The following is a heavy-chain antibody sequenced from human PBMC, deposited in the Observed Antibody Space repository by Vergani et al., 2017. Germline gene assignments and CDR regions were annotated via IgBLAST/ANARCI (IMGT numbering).Heavy chain of an antibody. D-gene: IGHD1-1*01. CDR1: GFPFSDYG. CDR2: ISYDGNKK. V-gene: IGHV3-30*03. Sequence: QVQLVESGGGEVQPGRSLRLSCSAAGFPFSDYGVHWVRQAPGKGLEWMSVISYDGNKKNYADSVKGRFTISRDNSKNTLYLEMNALRAEDTAVYYCARDFLTRVTTLDYYYMGVWGKGTTVTVSS. CDR3: ARDFLTRVTTLDYYYMGV. J-gene: IGHJ6*03.